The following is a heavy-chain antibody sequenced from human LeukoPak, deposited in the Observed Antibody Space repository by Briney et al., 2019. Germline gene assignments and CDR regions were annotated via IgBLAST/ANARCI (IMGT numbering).Heavy chain of an antibody. CDR1: GFTFSSYA. CDR3: AKDQANTAMVFDY. V-gene: IGHV3-23*01. J-gene: IGHJ4*02. CDR2: ISGSGGST. D-gene: IGHD5-18*01. Sequence: TGGSPRLSCAASGFTFSSYAMSWVRQAPGKGLEWVSAISGSGGSTYYADSVKGRFTISRDNSKNTLYLQMNSLRAEDTAVYYCAKDQANTAMVFDYWGQGTLVTVSS.